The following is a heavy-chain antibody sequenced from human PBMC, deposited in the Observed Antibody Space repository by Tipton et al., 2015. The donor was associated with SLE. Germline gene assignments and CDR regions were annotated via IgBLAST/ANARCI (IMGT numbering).Heavy chain of an antibody. Sequence: LRLSCTVSGCSISSGSYYWSWIRQPAGKGLEWLGRIYTSGSTNYNPSLKSRVTISVDTSKNQFSLQPSSVTAADTAVYYCARVTHSSSWVPYYFDYWGQGTLVTVSS. CDR1: GCSISSGSYY. V-gene: IGHV4-61*02. CDR2: IYTSGST. CDR3: ARVTHSSSWVPYYFDY. J-gene: IGHJ4*02. D-gene: IGHD6-13*01.